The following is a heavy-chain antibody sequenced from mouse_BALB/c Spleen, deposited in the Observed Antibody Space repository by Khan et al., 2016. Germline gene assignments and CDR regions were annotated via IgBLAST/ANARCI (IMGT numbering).Heavy chain of an antibody. CDR2: IRVKSNNYAT. CDR3: TREGN. Sequence: EVKLEESGGGLVQPGGSMKLSCVASGFTFRNYWMNWVRQSPEKGLEWVAEIRVKSNNYATHYAESMKGRFNISRDDSKSSVYLQMNNLRAEDTGTYFCTREGNWGQGTTLTVSS. J-gene: IGHJ2*01. CDR1: GFTFRNYW. V-gene: IGHV6-6*02.